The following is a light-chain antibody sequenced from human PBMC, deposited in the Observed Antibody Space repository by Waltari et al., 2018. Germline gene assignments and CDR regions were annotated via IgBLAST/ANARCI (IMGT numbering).Light chain of an antibody. CDR3: AAWDDSLNGWV. CDR2: SNN. V-gene: IGLV1-44*01. J-gene: IGLJ3*02. CDR1: TSNLGSHT. Sequence: QSVLTQPPSASGPPGQRVTISCSGSTSNLGSHTVNWYQQLPGTAPKLLIYSNNQRPSGVPDRFSGSKSGTSASLAISGLQSEDEADYYCAAWDDSLNGWVFGGGTKLTVL.